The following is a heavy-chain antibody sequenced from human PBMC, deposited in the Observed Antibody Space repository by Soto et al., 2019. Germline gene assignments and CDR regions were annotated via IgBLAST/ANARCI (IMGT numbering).Heavy chain of an antibody. CDR2: IRSKANSYAT. CDR3: TRPGLALDYYDRGIDV. J-gene: IGHJ6*02. V-gene: IGHV3-73*01. CDR1: GFTFNDYW. D-gene: IGHD3-22*01. Sequence: PGGSLRLSCAATGFTFNDYWMSWVRQASGKGLEWVGRIRSKANSYATAYAASVKGRFTISRDDSKNTAYLQMNSLKTEDTAVYYCTRPGLALDYYDRGIDVWGQGTTVTVSS.